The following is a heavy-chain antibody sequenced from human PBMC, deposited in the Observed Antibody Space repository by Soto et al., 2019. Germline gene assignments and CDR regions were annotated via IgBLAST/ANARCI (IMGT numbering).Heavy chain of an antibody. CDR2: ISAAGDP. Sequence: EVQLVESGGGLVQPGGSLRLSCEASGFTFRNYDMHWVRQGTGKGLEWVSGISAAGDPDYADSVEGRFTISRENAQNSFFLQMRSLRVGDTAVYYCATTARDFYGLDVWGQGTTVIVSS. V-gene: IGHV3-13*05. J-gene: IGHJ6*02. D-gene: IGHD1-1*01. CDR1: GFTFRNYD. CDR3: ATTARDFYGLDV.